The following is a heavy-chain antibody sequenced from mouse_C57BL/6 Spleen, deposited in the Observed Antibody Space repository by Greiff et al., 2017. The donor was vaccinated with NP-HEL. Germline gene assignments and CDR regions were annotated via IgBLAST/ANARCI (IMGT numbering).Heavy chain of an antibody. V-gene: IGHV5-17*01. D-gene: IGHD1-1*01. CDR2: ISSGSSTI. CDR1: GFTFSDYG. Sequence: EVMLVESGGGLVKPGGSLKLSCAASGFTFSDYGMHWVRQAPEKGLEWVAYISSGSSTIYYADTVKGRFTISRDNAKNTLFLQRTSLRSEDTAMYYCASYYGSSYDYFGYWGQGTTLTVSS. J-gene: IGHJ2*01. CDR3: ASYYGSSYDYFGY.